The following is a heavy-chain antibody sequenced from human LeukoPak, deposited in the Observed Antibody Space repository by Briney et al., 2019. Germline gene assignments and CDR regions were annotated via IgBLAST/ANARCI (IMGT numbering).Heavy chain of an antibody. J-gene: IGHJ6*03. CDR3: ARLRQGYMDV. V-gene: IGHV4-30-2*01. CDR1: GGSISSGGYY. Sequence: SETLSLTCTVSGGSISSGGYYWSWIRQPPGKGLEWIGYIYHSGSTYYNPSLKSRVTISVDRSKNQFSLKLSSVTAADTAVYYCARLRQGYMDVWGKGTTVTVSS. CDR2: IYHSGST.